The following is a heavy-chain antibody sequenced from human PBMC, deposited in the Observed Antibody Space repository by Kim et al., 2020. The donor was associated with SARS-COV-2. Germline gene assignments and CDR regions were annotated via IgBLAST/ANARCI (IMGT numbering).Heavy chain of an antibody. V-gene: IGHV1-18*01. D-gene: IGHD2-2*01. CDR2: IRPYNGNT. CDR1: GYTFTNHG. J-gene: IGHJ6*02. Sequence: ASVKVSCKASGYTFTNHGISWVRQAPGQGLEWMGWIRPYNGNTNYAQKFQGRITMTADTSATTAYMELKSLTFDDTAVYYCARDGTLVVPGFSPTYYYYAMDVWGQGTTVIVSS. CDR3: ARDGTLVVPGFSPTYYYYAMDV.